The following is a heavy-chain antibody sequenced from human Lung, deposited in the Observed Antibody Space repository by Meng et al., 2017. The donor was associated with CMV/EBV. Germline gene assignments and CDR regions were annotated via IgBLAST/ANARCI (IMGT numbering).Heavy chain of an antibody. CDR3: ARDNNWGSDY. CDR2: IHPHRGDT. D-gene: IGHD7-27*01. J-gene: IGHJ4*02. Sequence: SXXVSCMASGYTFTAHYFHWVRQAPGQGLEWMGWIHPHRGDTNYAQQFQGRVTLTRDTSINTGYMELTRLTSDDTAVYYCARDNNWGSDYWGQGTLVTVSS. V-gene: IGHV1-2*02. CDR1: GYTFTAHY.